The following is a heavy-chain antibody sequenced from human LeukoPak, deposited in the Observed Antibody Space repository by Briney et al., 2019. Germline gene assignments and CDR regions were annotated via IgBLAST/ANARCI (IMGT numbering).Heavy chain of an antibody. CDR1: GFTFSSYA. D-gene: IGHD6-19*01. V-gene: IGHV3-30-3*02. J-gene: IGHJ4*02. CDR3: AKKYGVTVYGSGLNYFDY. Sequence: PGGSLTLSCAASGFTFSSYAMHWVRQAPGRGLEWGAVISYDGTNKYYADSVKVRFTIATDNSKNTLYLKMNRLRAEDTAIYYCAKKYGVTVYGSGLNYFDYWGQGTLVTVSS. CDR2: ISYDGTNK.